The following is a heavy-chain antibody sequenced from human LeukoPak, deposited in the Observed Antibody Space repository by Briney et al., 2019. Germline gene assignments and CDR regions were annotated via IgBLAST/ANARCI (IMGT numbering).Heavy chain of an antibody. V-gene: IGHV4-39*07. D-gene: IGHD6-13*01. CDR3: APCPRYSSSWYGFGTY. CDR1: GGSISSSSYY. Sequence: SGTLSLTCTVSGGSISSSSYYWGWIRQPPGKGLEWIGSIYYSGSTYYNPSLKSRVTISVDTSKNQFSLKLSSVTAADTAVYYCAPCPRYSSSWYGFGTYWGQGTLVTVSS. CDR2: IYYSGST. J-gene: IGHJ4*02.